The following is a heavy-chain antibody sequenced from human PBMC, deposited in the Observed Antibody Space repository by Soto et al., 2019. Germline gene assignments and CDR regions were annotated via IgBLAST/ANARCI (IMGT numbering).Heavy chain of an antibody. CDR1: GDSISSRSYY. D-gene: IGHD2-21*02. V-gene: IGHV4-39*01. Sequence: PSETLSLTCTVTGDSISSRSYYWGWIRQPPGKGLEWIGSIYYSGSTYNNPSLRSRVSMSIDTSKDQFSLKLKSVTAADTALYFCARQRNSVVTQAYFDVWGQGSMATVYS. J-gene: IGHJ6*02. CDR2: IYYSGST. CDR3: ARQRNSVVTQAYFDV.